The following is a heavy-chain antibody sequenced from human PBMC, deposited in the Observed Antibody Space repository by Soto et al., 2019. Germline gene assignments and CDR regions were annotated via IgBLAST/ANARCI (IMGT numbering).Heavy chain of an antibody. D-gene: IGHD5-12*01. J-gene: IGHJ4*02. CDR3: ARDRRLATITPNSYYFDY. CDR1: GGSISSGGYY. CDR2: IYYSGST. Sequence: SETLSLTCTASGGSISSGGYYWSWIRQHPGKGLEWIGYIYYSGSTYYNPSLKSRVTISVDTSKNQFSLKLSSVTAADTAVYYCARDRRLATITPNSYYFDYWGQGTLVTVSS. V-gene: IGHV4-31*03.